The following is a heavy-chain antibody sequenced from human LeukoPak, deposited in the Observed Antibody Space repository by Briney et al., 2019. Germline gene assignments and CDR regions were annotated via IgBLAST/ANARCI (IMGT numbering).Heavy chain of an antibody. Sequence: SGTLSLTCAVYGGSFSGYYWSWIRQPPGKGLEWIGEINHSGSTNYNPSLKSRVTISVDTSKNQFSLKLSSVTAADTAVYYCARGRTWSGYFDYFDYWGQGTLVTVSS. CDR2: INHSGST. V-gene: IGHV4-34*01. CDR1: GGSFSGYY. J-gene: IGHJ4*02. CDR3: ARGRTWSGYFDYFDY. D-gene: IGHD3-3*01.